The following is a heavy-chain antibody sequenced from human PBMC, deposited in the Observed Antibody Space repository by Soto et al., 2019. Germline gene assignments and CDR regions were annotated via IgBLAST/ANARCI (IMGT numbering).Heavy chain of an antibody. V-gene: IGHV1-2*02. J-gene: IGHJ6*02. CDR1: GYTFTGYY. CDR3: ARGQHRLHYGMDV. Sequence: GASVKVSCKASGYTFTGYYMHWVRQAPGQGLEWRGWINPNSGGTNYAQKFQGRVTMTRDTSISTAYMELSRLRSDDTAVYYCARGQHRLHYGMDVWGQGTTVTVSS. CDR2: INPNSGGT.